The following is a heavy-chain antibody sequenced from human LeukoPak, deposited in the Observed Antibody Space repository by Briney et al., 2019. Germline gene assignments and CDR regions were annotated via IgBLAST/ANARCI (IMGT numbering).Heavy chain of an antibody. Sequence: SVKVSCKASGGTFSSYAISWVRQAPGRGLEWMGGIIPIFGTANYAQKFQGRVTITADESTSTAYMELSSLRSEDTAVYYCAIANFCGGDCYPYYMDAWGKGTTVTVSS. V-gene: IGHV1-69*13. CDR3: AIANFCGGDCYPYYMDA. J-gene: IGHJ6*03. D-gene: IGHD2-21*01. CDR2: IIPIFGTA. CDR1: GGTFSSYA.